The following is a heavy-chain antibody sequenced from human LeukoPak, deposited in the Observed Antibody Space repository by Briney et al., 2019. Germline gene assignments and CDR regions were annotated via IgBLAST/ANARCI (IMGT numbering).Heavy chain of an antibody. D-gene: IGHD1-7*01. V-gene: IGHV1-18*01. CDR1: GYTFNRYG. Sequence: ASVKVSCKASGYTFNRYGISWVRQAPGQGLEWMGWISAYNGKTNYAQKVQGRVTMTTDTSTSTAYMELGSLRSDDTAVYYCARYPLHARITGTIGIEDYWGQGTLVTVSS. J-gene: IGHJ4*02. CDR2: ISAYNGKT. CDR3: ARYPLHARITGTIGIEDY.